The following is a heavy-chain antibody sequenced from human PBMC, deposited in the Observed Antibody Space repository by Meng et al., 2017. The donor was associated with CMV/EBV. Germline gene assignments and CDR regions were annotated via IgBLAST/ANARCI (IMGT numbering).Heavy chain of an antibody. J-gene: IGHJ6*02. CDR3: ARIHSNYGPYGMDV. V-gene: IGHV2-70*20. Sequence: GPTLVKLTQTLTLTCTFPGFSPSTSGMCVSWVRQPPGKALEWLVLIDWDDDKYYSTSLKTRLTISKDTSKDQVVLTMTNMDPVDTATYYCARIHSNYGPYGMDVWGQGTTVTVSS. D-gene: IGHD4-11*01. CDR2: IDWDDDK. CDR1: GFSPSTSGMC.